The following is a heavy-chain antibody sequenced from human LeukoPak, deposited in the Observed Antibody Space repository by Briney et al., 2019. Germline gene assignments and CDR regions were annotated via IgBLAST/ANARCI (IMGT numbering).Heavy chain of an antibody. CDR1: GFTFSSYA. CDR3: ARDGYSGYDFTSYYFDY. Sequence: GGSLRLSCAASGFTFSSYAMHWVRQAPGKGLEYVSAISSNGVSTYYANSVKGRFSISRDNSKNTLYLQMGSLRAEDMAVYYCARDGYSGYDFTSYYFDYWGQGTLVTVPS. CDR2: ISSNGVST. J-gene: IGHJ4*02. D-gene: IGHD5-12*01. V-gene: IGHV3-64*01.